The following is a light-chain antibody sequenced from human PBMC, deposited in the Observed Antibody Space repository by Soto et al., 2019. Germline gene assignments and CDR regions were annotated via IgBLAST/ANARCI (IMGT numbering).Light chain of an antibody. J-gene: IGLJ2*01. Sequence: QSALTQPASVSGSPGQSITISCSGTSSDVGTYNFVSWYQQHPGKAPKLMIYDVSNRPSGVSNRFFGSKSGNTAYLTISGLQAEDEADYYCSSYSSSTTRVFGGGTKVTVL. CDR2: DVS. CDR1: SSDVGTYNF. V-gene: IGLV2-14*01. CDR3: SSYSSSTTRV.